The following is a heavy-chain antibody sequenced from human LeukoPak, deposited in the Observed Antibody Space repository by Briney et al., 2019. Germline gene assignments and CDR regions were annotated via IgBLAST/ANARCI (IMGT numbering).Heavy chain of an antibody. CDR3: ARVGSSSWYVWFDP. Sequence: PSETLSLTCTVSGGSISSYYWSWIRQPPGKGLEWIGYIYYSGSTNYNPSLKSRVTISVDTSKKQFSLKLSSVTAADTAVYYCARVGSSSWYVWFDPWGQGTLVTVSS. D-gene: IGHD6-13*01. J-gene: IGHJ5*02. CDR2: IYYSGST. V-gene: IGHV4-59*01. CDR1: GGSISSYY.